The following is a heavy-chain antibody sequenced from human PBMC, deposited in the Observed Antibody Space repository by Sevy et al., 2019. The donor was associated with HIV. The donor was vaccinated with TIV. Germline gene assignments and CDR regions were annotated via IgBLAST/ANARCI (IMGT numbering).Heavy chain of an antibody. V-gene: IGHV1-69*13. D-gene: IGHD1-1*01. CDR2: IIPIFGTA. Sequence: ASVKVSRKASGGTFSSYAISWVRQAPGQGLEWMGGIIPIFGTANYAQKFQGRVTITADESTSTAYMELSSLRSEDTAVYYCARAVFSGTLYYFDYWGQGTLVTVSS. CDR1: GGTFSSYA. J-gene: IGHJ4*02. CDR3: ARAVFSGTLYYFDY.